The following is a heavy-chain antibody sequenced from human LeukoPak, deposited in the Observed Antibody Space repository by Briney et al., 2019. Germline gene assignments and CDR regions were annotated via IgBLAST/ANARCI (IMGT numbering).Heavy chain of an antibody. CDR3: ARGGYSGYDSPFDY. CDR1: GGTFSSYA. Sequence: SVKVSCKATGGTFSSYAISWVRQAPGQGLEWMGGIISIFGTANYTQKFQGRVAITAYKSTSTAYMELSSLRSEDTAVYYCARGGYSGYDSPFDYWGQGTLVTVSS. J-gene: IGHJ4*02. V-gene: IGHV1-69*06. CDR2: IISIFGTA. D-gene: IGHD5-12*01.